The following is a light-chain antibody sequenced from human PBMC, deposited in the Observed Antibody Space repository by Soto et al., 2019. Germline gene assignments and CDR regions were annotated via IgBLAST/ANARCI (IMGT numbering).Light chain of an antibody. CDR2: DVS. Sequence: DIQMTQSPSTLSASVGDRVTITCRASQNIERWLAWYQQKPGKAPKLLLYDVSSLESGVPSRFSGSGSGTDFTLTISSLQPDDFATYYCQQYSDSSGAFGQGTKVDIK. V-gene: IGKV1-5*01. CDR1: QNIERW. CDR3: QQYSDSSGA. J-gene: IGKJ1*01.